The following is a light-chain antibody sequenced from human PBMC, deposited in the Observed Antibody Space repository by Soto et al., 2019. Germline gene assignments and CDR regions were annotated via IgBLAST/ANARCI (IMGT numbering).Light chain of an antibody. CDR1: ETVSNSY. Sequence: ETVLTQSPGTLSLSPGERATLSCRASETVSNSYVAWYQHKPGQAPRVLIHAASRRDTGIPVRFSGSGFGTEFTLTISRLDPEDTAVYYCQQYGNAPWTFGQGTKVEI. CDR3: QQYGNAPWT. V-gene: IGKV3-20*01. CDR2: AAS. J-gene: IGKJ1*01.